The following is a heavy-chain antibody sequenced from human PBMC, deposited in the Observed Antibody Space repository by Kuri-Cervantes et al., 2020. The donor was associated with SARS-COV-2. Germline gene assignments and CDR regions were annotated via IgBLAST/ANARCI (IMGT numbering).Heavy chain of an antibody. D-gene: IGHD3-22*01. J-gene: IGHJ6*02. Sequence: SETLSLTCAVYGGSFSGYYWSWIRQPPGKGLEWIGEIKHSGSTNYNPSLKSRVTISVDTSKNQFSLKLSSVTAADTAVYYCARVRFSSGYYYYYGMDVWGQGTTVTVSS. CDR1: GGSFSGYY. CDR3: ARVRFSSGYYYYYGMDV. V-gene: IGHV4-34*01. CDR2: IKHSGST.